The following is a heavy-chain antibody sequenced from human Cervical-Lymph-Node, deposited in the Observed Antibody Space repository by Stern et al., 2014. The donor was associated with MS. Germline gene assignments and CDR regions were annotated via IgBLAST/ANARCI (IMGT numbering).Heavy chain of an antibody. CDR2: ISPTETP. J-gene: IGHJ4*02. CDR1: GAPMSSARYY. V-gene: IGHV4-61*02. CDR3: ARARGQTLFDY. Sequence: VQLVESGPGLVKPSQTLSLTCTVSGAPMSSARYYWSWIRQTAGKGLEWIARISPTETPNYTPSLKSRVTMSVNTSKKQFSLKLPSVTAADTAVYYCARARGQTLFDYWGQGTPVIVSS.